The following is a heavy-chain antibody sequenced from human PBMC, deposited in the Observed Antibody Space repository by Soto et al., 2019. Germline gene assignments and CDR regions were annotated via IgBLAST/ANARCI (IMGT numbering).Heavy chain of an antibody. CDR3: ARVFPRSLSGYYRPNYYYYYMDV. D-gene: IGHD3-22*01. CDR1: GFTFTSSA. J-gene: IGHJ6*03. Sequence: SVTVSCKDSGFTFTSSAVHWVRQARGQRLEWIGWIVVGSGNTNYAQKFQERVTITRDMSTSTAYMELSSLRSEDTAVYYCARVFPRSLSGYYRPNYYYYYMDVWGKGTTVTVSS. V-gene: IGHV1-58*01. CDR2: IVVGSGNT.